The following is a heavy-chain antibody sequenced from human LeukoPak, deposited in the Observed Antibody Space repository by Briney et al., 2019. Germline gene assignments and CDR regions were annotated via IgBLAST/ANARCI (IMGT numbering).Heavy chain of an antibody. CDR3: ARDLSLVTIFGVVIDKYFDY. CDR1: GFTFSDYY. V-gene: IGHV3-11*04. Sequence: GSLRLSCAAAGFTFSDYYMSWIRQAPGKGLEWVAYISGSGSTIYYADSVKGRFTISRDNAKKSLYLQMNSLRAEDTAVYYCARDLSLVTIFGVVIDKYFDYWGQGTLVTVSS. D-gene: IGHD3-3*01. J-gene: IGHJ4*02. CDR2: ISGSGSTI.